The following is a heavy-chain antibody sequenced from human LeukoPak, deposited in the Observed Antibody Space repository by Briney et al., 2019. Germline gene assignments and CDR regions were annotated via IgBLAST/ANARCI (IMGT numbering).Heavy chain of an antibody. J-gene: IGHJ5*02. D-gene: IGHD4-17*01. Sequence: PGGSLRLSCAASGFTFSRFAMTWVRQAPGKGLEWVSSITGNHGATYNIDSVKGRFTISRDNSQNTLYLQMNSLRAEGTAVYYCTKDPNGDYVGAFDPWGQGTLVTVSS. CDR1: GFTFSRFA. V-gene: IGHV3-23*01. CDR3: TKDPNGDYVGAFDP. CDR2: ITGNHGAT.